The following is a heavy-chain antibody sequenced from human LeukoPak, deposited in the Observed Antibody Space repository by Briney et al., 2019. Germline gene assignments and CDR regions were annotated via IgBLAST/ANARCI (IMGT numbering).Heavy chain of an antibody. Sequence: GGSLRLSCAASGFTFDDYAMNWVRQAPGRGLEWVSSISSSSSYIYYADSVKGRFTISRDNAKNSLYLQMNSLRAEDTAVYYCARDPLITYYYDSSGNHADWFDPWGQGTLVIVSS. CDR1: GFTFDDYA. CDR2: ISSSSSYI. D-gene: IGHD3-22*01. CDR3: ARDPLITYYYDSSGNHADWFDP. V-gene: IGHV3-21*01. J-gene: IGHJ5*02.